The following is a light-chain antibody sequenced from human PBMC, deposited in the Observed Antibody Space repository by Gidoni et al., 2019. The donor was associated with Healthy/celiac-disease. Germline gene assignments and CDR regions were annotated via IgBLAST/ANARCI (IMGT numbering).Light chain of an antibody. CDR1: QSVSSY. CDR3: QQRSNWPLT. V-gene: IGKV3-11*01. Sequence: EIVLTPSPATLSLSPGERATHSCRASQSVSSYLAWYQQKPGQAPRLLIYDASNRATGIPARFSGSGSGTDFTLTISSLEPEDFAVYYCQQRSNWPLTFGQXTRLEIK. CDR2: DAS. J-gene: IGKJ5*01.